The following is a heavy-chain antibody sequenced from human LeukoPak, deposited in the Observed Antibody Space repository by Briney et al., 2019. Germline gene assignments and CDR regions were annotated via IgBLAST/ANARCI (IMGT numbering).Heavy chain of an antibody. V-gene: IGHV1-18*01. D-gene: IGHD6-13*01. Sequence: ASVKVSCKASGYIFTSNGINWVRQAPGQGLEWMGWISPYNGNTKYAQNFQGRVTMTTDTSTGTAYMELRSLRSDDTAVFYCARDHLAAAGSDAFDIWGHGTMVTVSS. CDR3: ARDHLAAAGSDAFDI. J-gene: IGHJ3*02. CDR2: ISPYNGNT. CDR1: GYIFTSNG.